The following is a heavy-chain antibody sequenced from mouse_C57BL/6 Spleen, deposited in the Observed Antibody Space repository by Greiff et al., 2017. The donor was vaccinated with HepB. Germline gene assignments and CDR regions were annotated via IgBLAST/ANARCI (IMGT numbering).Heavy chain of an antibody. CDR3: ARDPRGYFDV. CDR1: GFTFSSYA. V-gene: IGHV5-4*01. J-gene: IGHJ1*03. CDR2: ISDGGSYT. Sequence: EVKVVESGGGLVKPGGSLKLSCAASGFTFSSYAMSWVRQTPEQRLEWVATISDGGSYTYYPDNVKGRFTISRDNAKNNLYLQMSHLKSEDTAMYYCARDPRGYFDVWGKGTTVTVSS.